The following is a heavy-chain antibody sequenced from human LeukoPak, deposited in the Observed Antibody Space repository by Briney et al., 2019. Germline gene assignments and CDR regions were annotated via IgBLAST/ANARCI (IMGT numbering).Heavy chain of an antibody. J-gene: IGHJ4*02. CDR2: IYYSGST. D-gene: IGHD2-2*02. CDR3: ARDQLYSY. V-gene: IGHV4-59*12. CDR1: GGSISSYY. Sequence: SETLSLTCTVSGGSISSYYWSWIRQPPGKGLEWIGYIYYSGSTNYNPSLKSRVTISVDTSKNQFSLKLSSVTAADTAAYYCARDQLYSYWGQGTLVTVSS.